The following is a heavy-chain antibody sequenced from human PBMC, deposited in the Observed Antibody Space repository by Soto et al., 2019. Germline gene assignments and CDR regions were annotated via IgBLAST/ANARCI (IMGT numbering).Heavy chain of an antibody. Sequence: SETLSLTCTVSGGSISSGGYYWSWTRQHPGKGLEWIGYIYYSGSTYYNPSLKSRVTISVDTSKNQFSLKLSSVTVADTAVYYCARGVAGTSYYYYYGMDVWGQGTTVTVSS. CDR2: IYYSGST. CDR3: ARGVAGTSYYYYYGMDV. V-gene: IGHV4-31*02. D-gene: IGHD6-19*01. J-gene: IGHJ6*02. CDR1: GGSISSGGYY.